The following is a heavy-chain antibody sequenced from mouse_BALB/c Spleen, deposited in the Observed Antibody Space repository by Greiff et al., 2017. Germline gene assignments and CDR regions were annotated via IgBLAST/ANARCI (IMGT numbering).Heavy chain of an antibody. Sequence: EVQVVESGGGLVKLGGSLKLSCAASGFTFSSYYMSWVRQTPEKRLELVAAINSNGGSTYYPDTVKGRFTISRDNAKNTLYLQMSSLKSEDTALYYCARLYYGSSYYFDYWGQGTTLTVSS. D-gene: IGHD1-1*01. J-gene: IGHJ2*01. CDR1: GFTFSSYY. CDR3: ARLYYGSSYYFDY. V-gene: IGHV5-6-2*01. CDR2: INSNGGST.